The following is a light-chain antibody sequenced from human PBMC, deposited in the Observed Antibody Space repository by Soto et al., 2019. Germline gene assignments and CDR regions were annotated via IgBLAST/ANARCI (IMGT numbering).Light chain of an antibody. J-gene: IGKJ4*01. V-gene: IGKV3-20*01. CDR1: QSVSSNY. Sequence: IVLTQSPGTLSLSPGERATLSCRASQSVSSNYLAWYQQRPGQAPKLLTYGASNRTPGIPDRLSGSGSGTDLTLTISRLEPEDFAVYFCQEYGSSVLTVGGGTKVEI. CDR2: GAS. CDR3: QEYGSSVLT.